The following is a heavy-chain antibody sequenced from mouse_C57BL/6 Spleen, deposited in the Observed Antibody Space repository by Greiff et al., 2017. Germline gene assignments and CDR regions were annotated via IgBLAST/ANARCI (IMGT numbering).Heavy chain of an antibody. D-gene: IGHD1-1*01. CDR2: IYPRSGNT. CDR3: ARSHSTTVVVEDYFDY. CDR1: GYTFTSYG. V-gene: IGHV1-81*01. J-gene: IGHJ2*01. Sequence: VQLQQSGAELARPGASVKLSCKASGYTFTSYGISWVKQRTGQGLEWIGEIYPRSGNTYYNEKFKGKATLTADKSSSTAYMELRSLTSEDSAVYFCARSHSTTVVVEDYFDYWGQGTTLTVSS.